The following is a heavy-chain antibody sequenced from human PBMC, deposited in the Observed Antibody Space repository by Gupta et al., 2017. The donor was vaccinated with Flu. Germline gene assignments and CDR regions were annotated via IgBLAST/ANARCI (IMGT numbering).Heavy chain of an antibody. CDR3: ARGGGTMIVVDYYYGMDV. CDR2: INHSGST. V-gene: IGHV4-34*01. CDR1: GGSFSGYY. J-gene: IGHJ6*02. D-gene: IGHD3-22*01. Sequence: QVQLQQWGAGLLKPSETLSLTCAVYGGSFSGYYWSWIRQPPGKGLEWIGEINHSGSTNYNPSLKSRVTISVDTSKNQFSLKLSSVTAADTAVYYCARGGGTMIVVDYYYGMDVWGQGTTVTVSS.